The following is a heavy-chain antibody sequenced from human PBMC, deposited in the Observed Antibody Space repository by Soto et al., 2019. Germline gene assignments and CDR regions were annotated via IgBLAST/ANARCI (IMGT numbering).Heavy chain of an antibody. Sequence: QVQLQQWGAGLLKPSETLSLTCAVYGGSFSGYYWSWIRQPPGKGLEWIGEINHSGSTNYNPSLKSRVTISVDTSKNQFSLKLSSVTAADTAVYYCARGGDYGSYYCMDVWGQGTTVTVSS. CDR2: INHSGST. J-gene: IGHJ6*02. V-gene: IGHV4-34*01. CDR1: GGSFSGYY. CDR3: ARGGDYGSYYCMDV. D-gene: IGHD4-17*01.